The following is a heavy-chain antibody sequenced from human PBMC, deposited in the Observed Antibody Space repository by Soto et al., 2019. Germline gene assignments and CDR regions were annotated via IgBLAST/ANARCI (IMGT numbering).Heavy chain of an antibody. CDR2: IYYSGST. V-gene: IGHV4-61*03. Sequence: QVQLQESGPGLVKPSETLSLTCTVSGGSVSSGSYYWSWIRQPPGKGLEWIGYIYYSGSTNYNPSPKSHVAIPVDTAKNHFARKLSSVPAADTAVYYCARHPGVVKGWFDPWGQGTLVTVSS. CDR1: GGSVSSGSYY. CDR3: ARHPGVVKGWFDP. J-gene: IGHJ5*02. D-gene: IGHD3-22*01.